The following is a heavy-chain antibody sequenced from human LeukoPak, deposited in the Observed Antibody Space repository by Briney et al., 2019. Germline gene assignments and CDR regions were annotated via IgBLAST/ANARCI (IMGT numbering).Heavy chain of an antibody. CDR2: ISDSGSI. Sequence: SETLSLTCSVSGGSISSYYWSWIRQPPGKGLEWIGYISDSGSINDNPSLKSRVTISVDESKNQFSLKLSSVTAADTAVYYCARDGKVWGTTRENWFDPWGQGTLVTVSS. V-gene: IGHV4-59*01. CDR3: ARDGKVWGTTRENWFDP. J-gene: IGHJ5*02. CDR1: GGSISSYY. D-gene: IGHD3-16*01.